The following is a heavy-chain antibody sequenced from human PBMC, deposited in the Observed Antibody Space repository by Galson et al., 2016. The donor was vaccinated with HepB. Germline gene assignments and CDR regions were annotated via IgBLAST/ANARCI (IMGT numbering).Heavy chain of an antibody. V-gene: IGHV1-69*13. CDR1: GGTFSTYA. CDR2: IIPILGAA. CDR3: SLARNHYYYYGMDV. D-gene: IGHD5-12*01. Sequence: SVKVSCKASGGTFSTYAISWVRQAPGQGLEWMGGIIPILGAANYAQKFQGRVTITADESTSTAYMELSSLRSEDTALYYCSLARNHYYYYGMDVWGQGTTVTVSS. J-gene: IGHJ6*02.